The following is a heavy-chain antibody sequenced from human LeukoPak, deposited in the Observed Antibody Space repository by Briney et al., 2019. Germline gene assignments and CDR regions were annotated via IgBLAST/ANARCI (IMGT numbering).Heavy chain of an antibody. D-gene: IGHD3-9*01. Sequence: GGSLRLSCAASGFTFSTYWMTWVRQAPGEGLEWVANIKQDGSRIYYVDSVKGRFTISRDNARSSLYLQMNSLKAEDTAVYYCARDLSNKILTTYYDVFDLWGQGTMVTVSS. CDR2: IKQDGSRI. CDR3: ARDLSNKILTTYYDVFDL. V-gene: IGHV3-7*03. J-gene: IGHJ3*01. CDR1: GFTFSTYW.